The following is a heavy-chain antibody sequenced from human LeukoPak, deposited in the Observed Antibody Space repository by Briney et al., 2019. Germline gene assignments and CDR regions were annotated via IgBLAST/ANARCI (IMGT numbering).Heavy chain of an antibody. V-gene: IGHV3-30-3*01. D-gene: IGHD5-12*01. J-gene: IGHJ4*02. CDR1: GFTFSSYA. CDR3: AREGANIVATTAENPGAHYFDY. Sequence: PGGSLRLSCAASGFTFSSYAMHWVRQAPGKGLEWVAVISYDGSNKYYADSVKGRFTISRDNSKNTLYLQTNSLRAEDTAVYYCAREGANIVATTAENPGAHYFDYWGQGTLVTVSS. CDR2: ISYDGSNK.